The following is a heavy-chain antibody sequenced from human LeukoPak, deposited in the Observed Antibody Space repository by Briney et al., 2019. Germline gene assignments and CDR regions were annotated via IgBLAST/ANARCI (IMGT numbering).Heavy chain of an antibody. CDR3: VRDVCSGGSCYSWAHYYYYYGMDV. V-gene: IGHV1-2*02. J-gene: IGHJ6*02. CDR1: GYTFTGYY. D-gene: IGHD2-15*01. CDR2: INPNSGGT. Sequence: GASVKVSCKASGYTFTGYYMHWVRQAPGQGLEWMGWINPNSGGTNYAQKFQGRVTMTRDTSISTAYMELSRLRSDDTAVYYCVRDVCSGGSCYSWAHYYYYYGMDVWGQGTTVTVSS.